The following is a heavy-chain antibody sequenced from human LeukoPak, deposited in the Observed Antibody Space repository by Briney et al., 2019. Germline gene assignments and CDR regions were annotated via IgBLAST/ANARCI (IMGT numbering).Heavy chain of an antibody. CDR1: GFTFTSHY. D-gene: IGHD3-10*01. V-gene: IGHV1-46*01. CDR2: INPSGGST. CDR3: TRGGVTMIRVVIIGGFDY. J-gene: IGHJ4*02. Sequence: SVKVSCKASGFTFTSHYLHWVRQAPGQGLEWMGIINPSGGSTSYAQEFQGRVTMTRDTSTSTVYMELSRLTSEDTAVYFCTRGGVTMIRVVIIGGFDYWGQGTLVTVSS.